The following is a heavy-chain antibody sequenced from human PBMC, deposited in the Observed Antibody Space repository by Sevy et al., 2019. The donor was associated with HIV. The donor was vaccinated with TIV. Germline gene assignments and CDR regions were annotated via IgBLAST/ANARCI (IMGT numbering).Heavy chain of an antibody. Sequence: SETLSLTCTVSGDSISSSSYYWGWIRQPPGKGLEWIGSIYYSGSTYYNPSLKSRVTISVDTSKNQFSLKLSSGTAADTAVYYCARLGKRWLQFDYWGQGTLVTVSS. CDR3: ARLGKRWLQFDY. CDR1: GDSISSSSYY. J-gene: IGHJ4*02. CDR2: IYYSGST. D-gene: IGHD5-12*01. V-gene: IGHV4-39*01.